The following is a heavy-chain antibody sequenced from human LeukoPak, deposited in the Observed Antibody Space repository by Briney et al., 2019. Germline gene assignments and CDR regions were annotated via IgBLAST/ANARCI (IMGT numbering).Heavy chain of an antibody. CDR1: GGTFSSFG. V-gene: IGHV1-69*13. D-gene: IGHD6-25*01. CDR3: AKVAATTIVNYFDY. CDR2: IIPLFGTA. J-gene: IGHJ4*02. Sequence: SVKVSCKASGGTFSSFGISWVRQAPGQGLAWMGGIIPLFGTANYAQKFQGRVTITADEYTTTAYMELGSLKSDDTAVYYCAKVAATTIVNYFDYWGQGTLVTVSS.